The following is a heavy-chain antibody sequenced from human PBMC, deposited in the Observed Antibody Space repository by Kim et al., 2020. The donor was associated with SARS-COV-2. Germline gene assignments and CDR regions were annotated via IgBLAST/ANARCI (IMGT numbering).Heavy chain of an antibody. CDR2: MNPNSGNT. Sequence: ASVKVSCKASGYTFTSYDINWVRQATGQGLEWMGWMNPNSGNTGYAQKFQGRVTMTRNTSISTAYMELSSLRSEDTAVYYCARGSLPGITIFGVVFFGNYYMDVWGKGTTVTVSS. CDR3: ARGSLPGITIFGVVFFGNYYMDV. D-gene: IGHD3-3*01. CDR1: GYTFTSYD. J-gene: IGHJ6*03. V-gene: IGHV1-8*01.